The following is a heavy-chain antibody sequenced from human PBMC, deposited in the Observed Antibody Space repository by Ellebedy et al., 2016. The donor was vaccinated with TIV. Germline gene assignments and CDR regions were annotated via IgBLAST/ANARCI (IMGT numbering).Heavy chain of an antibody. Sequence: GESLKISCAASGFTFSTYGMHWVRQAPGKGLEWVAVIWYDGSNKYYADSVKGRFTISRDNTKNSLYLQMNSLRADDTAVYYCVRPKDYYDSSGYGYWGQGTLVTVSS. CDR1: GFTFSTYG. CDR2: IWYDGSNK. D-gene: IGHD3-22*01. J-gene: IGHJ4*02. V-gene: IGHV3-33*01. CDR3: VRPKDYYDSSGYGY.